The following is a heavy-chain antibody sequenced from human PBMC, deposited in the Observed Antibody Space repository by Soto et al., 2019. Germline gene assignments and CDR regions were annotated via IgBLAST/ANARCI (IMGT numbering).Heavy chain of an antibody. J-gene: IGHJ4*02. CDR1: GYTFTTYG. D-gene: IGHD3-22*01. V-gene: IGHV1-18*01. CDR2: SSTYNGNT. Sequence: QVQLVQSGAEVKKPGASVKVSCKASGYTFTTYGMSWVRQAPGQGLDWMGWSSTYNGNTKYAERLQGRDTMTTDTTTSTAYMELRSLRSDDTAVYYCARGPTDYYDNSGNYFLDYWGQGTLVTVSS. CDR3: ARGPTDYYDNSGNYFLDY.